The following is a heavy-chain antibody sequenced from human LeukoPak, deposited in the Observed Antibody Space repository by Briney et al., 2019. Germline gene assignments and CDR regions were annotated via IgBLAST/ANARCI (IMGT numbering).Heavy chain of an antibody. V-gene: IGHV4-38-2*02. J-gene: IGHJ4*02. CDR3: ARGPTGYEGD. Sequence: SETLSLTCTVSGYSISSGYYWGWIRQPPGKGLEWIGSIYYSGSTYYNPSLKSRVTISVDTSKNQFSLKLSSVTATDTAVYYCARGPTGYEGDWGQGTLVTVSS. D-gene: IGHD3-9*01. CDR1: GYSISSGYY. CDR2: IYYSGST.